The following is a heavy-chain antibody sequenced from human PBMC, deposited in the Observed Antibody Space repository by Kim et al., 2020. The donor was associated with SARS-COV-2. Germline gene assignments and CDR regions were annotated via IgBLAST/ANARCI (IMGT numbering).Heavy chain of an antibody. Sequence: GGSLRLSCAASGFTFTTYCMNWVRQAPGKGLVWVSRIYSDGRTTSDAYFVNSRSTISSINTNTTQYQILNSLTADDTAVYYSVSCRYTGSYFYYDYSGKG. CDR1: GFTFTTYC. CDR2: IYSDGRTT. V-gene: IGHV3-74*01. CDR3: VSCRYTGSYFYYDY. J-gene: IGHJ4*02. D-gene: IGHD3-16*02.